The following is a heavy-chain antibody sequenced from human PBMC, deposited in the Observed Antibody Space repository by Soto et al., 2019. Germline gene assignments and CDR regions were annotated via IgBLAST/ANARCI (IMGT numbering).Heavy chain of an antibody. CDR2: ISGDSAYI. Sequence: EVQLVESGGGLVKPGGSLRLSCAASGFTFSPYTMTWVRQAPGKGLQWVSSISGDSAYIYYADSVKGRFTVSRDNAEKSFYLQMSSLRAEDKAIYYCTRSPRSLTGTPKGGAQNDYWGQGTLVTVSS. V-gene: IGHV3-21*01. CDR1: GFTFSPYT. D-gene: IGHD1-7*01. CDR3: TRSPRSLTGTPKGGAQNDY. J-gene: IGHJ4*02.